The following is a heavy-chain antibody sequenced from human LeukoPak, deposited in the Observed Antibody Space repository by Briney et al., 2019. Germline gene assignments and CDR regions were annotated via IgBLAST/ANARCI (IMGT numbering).Heavy chain of an antibody. CDR2: IYSSGSA. V-gene: IGHV4-59*05. J-gene: IGHJ4*02. CDR3: QSRYLEWLLEY. D-gene: IGHD3-3*01. CDR1: GGSISSYY. Sequence: PSETLSLTCTVSGGSISSYYWSWIRQPPGKGLEWIGSIYSSGSAYYNPPLKSRVTISVDTSKNQFSLRLSSVTAADTAVYYCQSRYLEWLLEYWGQGTLVTVSS.